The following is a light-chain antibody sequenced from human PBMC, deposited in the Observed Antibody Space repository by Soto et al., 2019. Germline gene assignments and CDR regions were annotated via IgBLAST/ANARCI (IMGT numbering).Light chain of an antibody. J-gene: IGLJ1*01. CDR2: DNN. Sequence: TQPPSVSSASGQKVSISFSGSDSNPGSNFVSWFQQLPGTAPKLLIYDNNSRPSGIPDRFSGSKSGTSATLDISGLQTGDEADYYCGTWDRSLSIYVFGSGTKGTVL. V-gene: IGLV1-51*01. CDR3: GTWDRSLSIYV. CDR1: DSNPGSNF.